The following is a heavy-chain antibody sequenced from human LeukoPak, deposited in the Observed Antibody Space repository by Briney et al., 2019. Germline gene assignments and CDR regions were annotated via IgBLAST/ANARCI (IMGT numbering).Heavy chain of an antibody. D-gene: IGHD6-19*01. V-gene: IGHV3-74*01. Sequence: PGGSLRLSCAASGFSLSSHWMHWVRQRPGKGLVWVSRISGDESSTRYADSVKGRFTISRDNAKNTLYLEMNSLRGDDTAVYYCLREVAVAGTWWFDPWGQGTLVTVSS. CDR1: GFSLSSHW. J-gene: IGHJ5*02. CDR2: ISGDESST. CDR3: LREVAVAGTWWFDP.